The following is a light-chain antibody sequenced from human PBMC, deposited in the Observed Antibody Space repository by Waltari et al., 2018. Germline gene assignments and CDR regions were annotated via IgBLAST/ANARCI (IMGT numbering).Light chain of an antibody. J-gene: IGKJ2*01. CDR3: LQSSNWYT. V-gene: IGKV3-11*01. Sequence: EIVLTQSPATLSLSPGERATLSCRASQSVSSYLAWYQLQPGQAPRLLIYGASNRATGIPARFSGSASGTDFTLTINSLEPEDFAVYYCLQSSNWYTFGQGTKLEIK. CDR1: QSVSSY. CDR2: GAS.